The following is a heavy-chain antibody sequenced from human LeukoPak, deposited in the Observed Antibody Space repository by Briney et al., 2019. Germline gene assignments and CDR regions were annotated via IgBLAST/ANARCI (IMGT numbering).Heavy chain of an antibody. D-gene: IGHD6-19*01. Sequence: ASVKVSCKASGYTFTGYYMLWVRQAPGQGLEWMGWINPNSGGTNYAQKFQGRVTMTRDTSISTAYMELSRLRSDDTAVYYCARDWPLSSGWYHYYYYYGMDVWGQGTTVTVSS. V-gene: IGHV1-2*02. CDR1: GYTFTGYY. CDR3: ARDWPLSSGWYHYYYYYGMDV. CDR2: INPNSGGT. J-gene: IGHJ6*02.